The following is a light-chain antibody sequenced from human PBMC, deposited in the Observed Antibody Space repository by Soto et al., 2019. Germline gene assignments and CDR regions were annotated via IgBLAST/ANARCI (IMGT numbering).Light chain of an antibody. CDR2: DVS. V-gene: IGLV2-14*01. Sequence: QSALTQPASVSGSPGQSITISCTGNSSDVGGYKYVSWYQQHPGKAPKLMIYDVSNRPSGVSNRFSGSKSGNTASLTISGLQAEDEADYYCSSFTSSSVVFGGGTKLTVL. J-gene: IGLJ2*01. CDR1: SSDVGGYKY. CDR3: SSFTSSSVV.